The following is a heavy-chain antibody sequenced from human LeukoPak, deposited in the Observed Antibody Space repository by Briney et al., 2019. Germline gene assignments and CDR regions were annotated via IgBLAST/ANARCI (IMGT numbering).Heavy chain of an antibody. V-gene: IGHV3-30*14. CDR1: GFTFSSYA. J-gene: IGHJ6*02. CDR2: ISYDGSNK. D-gene: IGHD3-9*01. CDR3: ARTRTVNYDILTGYAHYYYGMDV. Sequence: GRSLRLSCAASGFTFSSYAMHWVRQAPGKGLEWVAVISYDGSNKYYADSVKGRFTISRDNSKSTLYLQMNSLRAEDTAVYYCARTRTVNYDILTGYAHYYYGMDVWGQGTTVTVSS.